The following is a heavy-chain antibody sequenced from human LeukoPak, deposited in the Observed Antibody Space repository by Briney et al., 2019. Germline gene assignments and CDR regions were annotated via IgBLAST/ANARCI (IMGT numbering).Heavy chain of an antibody. J-gene: IGHJ4*02. CDR2: INQDGSEQ. CDR1: GFTFSSYW. CDR3: ARAGGLWFGESLLDY. Sequence: GGSLRLSCAASGFTFSSYWVSWVRRAPGKGLEWVANINQDGSEQYYVDSVKGRFTISRDNAKNSLYLQMNSLRADDTAVYYCARAGGLWFGESLLDYWGQGTLVTVSS. D-gene: IGHD3-10*01. V-gene: IGHV3-7*05.